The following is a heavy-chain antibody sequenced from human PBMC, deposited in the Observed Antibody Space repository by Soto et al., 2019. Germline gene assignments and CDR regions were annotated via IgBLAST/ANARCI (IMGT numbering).Heavy chain of an antibody. V-gene: IGHV4-34*01. Sequence: TSETLSLTCAVYGGSFSGYYWSWIRQPPGKRLEWIGEINHSGSTNYNPSLKSRVTISVDTSKNQFSLKLSSVTAADTAVYYCARVYYDILTGYPAPNYYYGMDVWGQGTTVTVSS. D-gene: IGHD3-9*01. CDR1: GGSFSGYY. J-gene: IGHJ6*02. CDR2: INHSGST. CDR3: ARVYYDILTGYPAPNYYYGMDV.